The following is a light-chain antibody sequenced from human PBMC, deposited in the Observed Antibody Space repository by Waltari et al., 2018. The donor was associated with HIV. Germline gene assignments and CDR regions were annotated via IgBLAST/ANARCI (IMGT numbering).Light chain of an antibody. J-gene: IGLJ2*01. V-gene: IGLV2-8*01. CDR1: SSDVGGYNS. CDR2: EVS. Sequence: QSALTQPPSASGSPGPSVTIPCPGTSSDVGGYNSVSWYQQHPGKAPKLMIYEVSKRPSGVPDRFSGSKSGNTASLTVSGLQAEDEADYYCSSYAGSNNLVFGGGTKLTVL. CDR3: SSYAGSNNLV.